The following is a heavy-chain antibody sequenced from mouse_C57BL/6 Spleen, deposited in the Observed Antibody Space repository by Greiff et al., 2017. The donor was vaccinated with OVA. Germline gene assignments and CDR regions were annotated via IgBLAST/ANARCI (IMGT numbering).Heavy chain of an antibody. V-gene: IGHV1-69*01. CDR2: LDPSDSST. CDR1: GYTFTSYC. CDR3: ARGGTGFAY. J-gene: IGHJ3*01. D-gene: IGHD3-3*01. Sequence: QVQLQQPGAELVMPGASVKLSCKASGYTFTSYCLPFFPPLPFPFLSWIGELDPSDSSTNYNQKFKGKSTLTVDKSSSTAYMQLSSLTSEDSAVYYCARGGTGFAYWGQGTLVTVSA.